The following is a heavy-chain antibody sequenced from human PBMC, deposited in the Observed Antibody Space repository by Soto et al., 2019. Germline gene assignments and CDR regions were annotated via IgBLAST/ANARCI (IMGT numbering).Heavy chain of an antibody. D-gene: IGHD4-17*01. J-gene: IGHJ3*02. Sequence: VESLKISCKGSGYSFTSYWIGWVRQMPGKGLEWMGIIYPGDSDTRYSPSFQGQVTISADKSISTAYLQWSSLKASDTALYYCARPHDYGDYVHAFDIWGQGTMVTVSS. CDR1: GYSFTSYW. CDR3: ARPHDYGDYVHAFDI. V-gene: IGHV5-51*01. CDR2: IYPGDSDT.